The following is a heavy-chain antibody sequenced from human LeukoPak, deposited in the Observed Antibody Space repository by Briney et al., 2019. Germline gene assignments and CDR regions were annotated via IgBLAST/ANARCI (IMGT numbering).Heavy chain of an antibody. D-gene: IGHD2-2*01. CDR2: INPNSGDT. CDR3: ARANFLYCSSTTCLFDY. Sequence: AASVKVSCKASGYTFTDYYLHWVRRAPGQGFEWMGWINPNSGDTNYAQKFQGRVTMTRDTSISTAHMEMSRLRSDDTAVYYCARANFLYCSSTTCLFDYWGQGTLVTVSS. CDR1: GYTFTDYY. V-gene: IGHV1-2*02. J-gene: IGHJ4*02.